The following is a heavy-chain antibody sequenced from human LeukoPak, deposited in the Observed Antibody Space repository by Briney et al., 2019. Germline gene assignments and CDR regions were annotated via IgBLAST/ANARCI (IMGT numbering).Heavy chain of an antibody. CDR2: ISSSSSYI. V-gene: IGHV3-21*01. J-gene: IGHJ6*03. CDR1: GFTFSSYS. CDR3: ARAATVVTLYYYYYMDV. Sequence: GGSLRLSCAASGFTFSSYSMNWVRQAPGRGLEWVSSISSSSSYIYYADSVKGRFTISRDNAKNSLYLQMNSLRAEDTAVYYCARAATVVTLYYYYYMDVWGKGTTVTVSS. D-gene: IGHD4-23*01.